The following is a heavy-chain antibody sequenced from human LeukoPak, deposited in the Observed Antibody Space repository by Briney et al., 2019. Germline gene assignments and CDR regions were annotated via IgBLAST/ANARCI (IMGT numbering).Heavy chain of an antibody. CDR1: GGTFSSYA. CDR3: ARLRLHYYYYYMDV. D-gene: IGHD2-21*02. J-gene: IGHJ6*03. V-gene: IGHV1-69*05. CDR2: IIPIFGTA. Sequence: ASVKVSCKASGGTFSSYAISWVRQAPGQGLEWMGRIIPIFGTANCAQKFQGRVTITTDESTSTAYMELSSLRSEDTAVYYCARLRLHYYYYYMDVWGKGTTVTVSS.